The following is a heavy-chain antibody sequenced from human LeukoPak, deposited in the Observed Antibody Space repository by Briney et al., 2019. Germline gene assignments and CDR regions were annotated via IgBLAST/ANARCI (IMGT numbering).Heavy chain of an antibody. V-gene: IGHV3-23*01. CDR1: GFTFSSYA. J-gene: IGHJ5*02. CDR3: AKGDIVVVPAANWFDP. Sequence: GGSLRLSCAASGFTFSSYAMSWVRQAPGKGLEWGSAISGSGGSTYYADSVKGRFTISRDNSKNTLYLQMNRLRAEDTAVYYCAKGDIVVVPAANWFDPWGQGTLVTVSS. D-gene: IGHD2-2*01. CDR2: ISGSGGST.